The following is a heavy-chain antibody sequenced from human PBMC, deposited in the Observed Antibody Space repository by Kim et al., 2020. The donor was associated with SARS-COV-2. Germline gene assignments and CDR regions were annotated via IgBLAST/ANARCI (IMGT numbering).Heavy chain of an antibody. Sequence: GGSLRLSCAASGFTFSSYSMNWVRQAPGKGLEWVSYISSSSSTIYYADSVKGRFTISRDNAKNSLYLQMNSLRDEDTAVYYCARDADYYGSGSYYKQDYYYYGMDVWGQGTTVTVSS. J-gene: IGHJ6*02. CDR3: ARDADYYGSGSYYKQDYYYYGMDV. V-gene: IGHV3-48*02. CDR2: ISSSSSTI. CDR1: GFTFSSYS. D-gene: IGHD3-10*01.